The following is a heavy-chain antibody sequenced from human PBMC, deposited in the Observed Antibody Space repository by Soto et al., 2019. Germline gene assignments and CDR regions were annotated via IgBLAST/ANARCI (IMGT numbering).Heavy chain of an antibody. CDR2: IKQDGREK. Sequence: EVQLVESGGGLVQPGGSLRLSCAASGFTFSSYWMSWVRQAPGKGLEWVANIKQDGREKYYVDSVKGRFTISRDNAKNSLYLQMNSLRAEDTAVYYCARDAPTYSSSSTYYFDYWGQGTLVTVSS. CDR3: ARDAPTYSSSSTYYFDY. J-gene: IGHJ4*02. D-gene: IGHD6-13*01. CDR1: GFTFSSYW. V-gene: IGHV3-7*01.